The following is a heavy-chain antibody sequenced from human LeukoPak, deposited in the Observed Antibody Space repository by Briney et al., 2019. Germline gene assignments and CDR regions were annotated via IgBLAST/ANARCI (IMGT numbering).Heavy chain of an antibody. D-gene: IGHD5-18*01. CDR1: GGSFSGYY. J-gene: IGHJ4*02. V-gene: IGHV4-34*01. CDR2: INHSGST. Sequence: SETLSLACAVYGGSFSGYYWSWIRQPPGKGLEWIGEINHSGSTNYNPSLKSRVTISVDTSKNQFSLKLSSVTAADTAVYYCASSVDTAMADDYWGQGTLVTVSS. CDR3: ASSVDTAMADDY.